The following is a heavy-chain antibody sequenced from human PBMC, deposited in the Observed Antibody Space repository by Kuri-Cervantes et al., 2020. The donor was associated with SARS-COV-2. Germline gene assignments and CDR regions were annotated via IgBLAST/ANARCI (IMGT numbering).Heavy chain of an antibody. V-gene: IGHV4-30-4*01. CDR3: ARERGDGYNRDAFDI. Sequence: LRLSCTVSGGSISSGDYYWSWIRQPPGKGLEWIGCIYYSGSTYYNPSLKSRVTISVDTSKNQFSLKLSSVTAADTAVYYCARERGDGYNRDAFDIWGQGTMVTVSS. J-gene: IGHJ3*02. D-gene: IGHD5-24*01. CDR1: GGSISSGDYY. CDR2: IYYSGST.